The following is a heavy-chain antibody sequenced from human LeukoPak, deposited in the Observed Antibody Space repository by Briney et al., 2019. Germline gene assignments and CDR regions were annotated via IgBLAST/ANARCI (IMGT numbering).Heavy chain of an antibody. D-gene: IGHD6-19*01. CDR1: GGSISSSSYY. CDR3: ASAYPYSSGWYDAFDI. Sequence: SETLSLTCTVSGGSISSSSYYWGWIRQPPGKGLEWIGSIYYGGSTYYNPSLKSRVTTSVDTSKNQFSLKLSSVTAADTAVYYCASAYPYSSGWYDAFDIWGQGTMVTVSS. V-gene: IGHV4-39*01. CDR2: IYYGGST. J-gene: IGHJ3*02.